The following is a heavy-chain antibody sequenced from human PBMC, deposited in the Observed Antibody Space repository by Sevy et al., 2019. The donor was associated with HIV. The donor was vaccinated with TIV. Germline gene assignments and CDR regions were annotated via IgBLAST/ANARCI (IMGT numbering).Heavy chain of an antibody. V-gene: IGHV3-49*03. CDR1: GFSFDDYA. J-gene: IGHJ4*02. CDR2: ITRNSYEAYGGTT. Sequence: GGSLRLSCITSGFSFDDYAMSWFRQAPGKGLEWVAFITRNSYEAYGGTTEYAASVKGRFTISRDDSESIAYLQMNSLKTADTAVYYCSRALATVLTPEYYFDYWGQGTLVTVSS. CDR3: SRALATVLTPEYYFDY. D-gene: IGHD4-17*01.